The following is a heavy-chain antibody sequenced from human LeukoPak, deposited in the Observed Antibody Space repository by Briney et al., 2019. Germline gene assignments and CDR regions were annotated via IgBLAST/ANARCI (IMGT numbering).Heavy chain of an antibody. D-gene: IGHD5-18*01. V-gene: IGHV3-23*01. J-gene: IGHJ4*02. CDR3: AKDQDWPTAMITN. CDR2: ISRSGGST. CDR1: GFTFNNYT. Sequence: GGSLRLSCTASGFTFNNYTMSWVRQAPGKGLEWVSTISRSGGSTYYADSVKGRFTISRDNSKNMLYLQMNSLRAEDTAVYYCAKDQDWPTAMITNWGQGTLVTVSS.